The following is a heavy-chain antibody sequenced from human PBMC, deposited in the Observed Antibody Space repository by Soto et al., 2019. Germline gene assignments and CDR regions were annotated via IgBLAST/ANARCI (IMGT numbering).Heavy chain of an antibody. D-gene: IGHD2-15*01. CDR3: ARDRAASFSPSYYYYYGMDV. CDR1: GGTFSSYA. J-gene: IGHJ6*02. CDR2: IIPIFGTA. V-gene: IGHV1-69*13. Sequence: SVKVSCKASGGTFSSYAISWVRQAPGQGLEWMGGIIPIFGTANYAQKFQGRVTITADESTSTAYMELSSLRSEDTAVYYCARDRAASFSPSYYYYYGMDVWGQGTTVTVSS.